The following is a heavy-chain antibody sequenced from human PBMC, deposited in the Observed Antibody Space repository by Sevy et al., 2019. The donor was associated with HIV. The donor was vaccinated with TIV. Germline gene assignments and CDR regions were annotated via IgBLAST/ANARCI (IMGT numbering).Heavy chain of an antibody. Sequence: ASVKVSCKASGGTFSSYGISWVRQAPGQGLEWMGGIIPILGTVNYAQKFQGRVTITADESTKTAYMELSSLRSDDTAVYYCARDAPSSSYEKYFQHWGQGTLVTVSS. CDR1: GGTFSSYG. CDR2: IIPILGTV. CDR3: ARDAPSSSYEKYFQH. J-gene: IGHJ1*01. V-gene: IGHV1-69*13. D-gene: IGHD6-13*01.